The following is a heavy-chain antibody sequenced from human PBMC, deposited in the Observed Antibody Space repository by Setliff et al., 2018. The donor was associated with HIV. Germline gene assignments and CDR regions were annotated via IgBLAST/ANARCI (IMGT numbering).Heavy chain of an antibody. CDR1: GYSFTDYW. V-gene: IGHV5-51*01. J-gene: IGHJ3*02. CDR2: FYPGDFDT. CDR3: ARHFSVAGDAFDI. Sequence: LKISCKGYGYSFTDYWIGWVRQMPGKGLEWMGIFYPGDFDTRYSPSFEGQVTMSGDKSISTAYLQWSSLKASDSAMYYCARHFSVAGDAFDIWGQGTMVTVS. D-gene: IGHD6-19*01.